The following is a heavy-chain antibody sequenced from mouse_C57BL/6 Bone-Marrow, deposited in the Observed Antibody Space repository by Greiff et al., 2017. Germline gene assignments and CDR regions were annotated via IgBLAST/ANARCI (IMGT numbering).Heavy chain of an antibody. CDR3: ARDSNYLTWFAY. D-gene: IGHD2-5*01. CDR2: ISSGSSTI. CDR1: GFTFSDYG. V-gene: IGHV5-17*01. Sequence: EVKLMESGGGLVKPGGSLKLSCAASGFTFSDYGMHWVRQAPEKGLEWVAYISSGSSTIYYADTVKGRFTISRDNAKNTLFLQMTSLRSEDTAMXYCARDSNYLTWFAYWGQGTLVTVSA. J-gene: IGHJ3*01.